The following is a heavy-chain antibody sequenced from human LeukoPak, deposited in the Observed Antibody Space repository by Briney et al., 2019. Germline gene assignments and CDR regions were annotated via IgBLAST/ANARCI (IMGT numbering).Heavy chain of an antibody. V-gene: IGHV3-7*03. CDR2: IKQDGSEK. Sequence: GGSLRLSCAASGFTFSSYWMSWVRQAPGKGLEWVANIKQDGSEKYYVDSVKGRFTISRDNAKSSLYLQMNSLRAEDTAVYYCAREDTAMVSAVDYWGQGTLVTVSS. CDR3: AREDTAMVSAVDY. D-gene: IGHD5-18*01. CDR1: GFTFSSYW. J-gene: IGHJ4*02.